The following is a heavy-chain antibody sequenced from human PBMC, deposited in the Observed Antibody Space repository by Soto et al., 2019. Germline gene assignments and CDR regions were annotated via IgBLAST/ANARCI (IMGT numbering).Heavy chain of an antibody. CDR2: IYSGGST. D-gene: IGHD5-12*01. Sequence: GGSLRLSCAASGFTVSSNYMSWVRQAPGKGLEWVSVIYSGGSTYYADSVKGRFTISRDNSKNTLYLQMNSLRAEDTAVYYCARDTAGESGYALGGYMDVWGKGTTVTVSS. V-gene: IGHV3-66*01. CDR1: GFTVSSNY. J-gene: IGHJ6*03. CDR3: ARDTAGESGYALGGYMDV.